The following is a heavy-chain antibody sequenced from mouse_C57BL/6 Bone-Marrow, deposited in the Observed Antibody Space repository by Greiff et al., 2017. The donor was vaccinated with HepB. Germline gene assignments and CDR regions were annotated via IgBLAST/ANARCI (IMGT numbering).Heavy chain of an antibody. V-gene: IGHV1-4*01. CDR3: ASYFYFDY. CDR1: GYTFTSYT. Sequence: VHLVESGAELARPGASVKMSCKASGYTFTSYTMHWVKQRPGQGLEWIGYINPSSGYTKYNQKFKDKATLTADKSSITAYMQLSSLTSEDSAVYYCASYFYFDYWGQGTTLTVSS. CDR2: INPSSGYT. D-gene: IGHD2-1*01. J-gene: IGHJ2*01.